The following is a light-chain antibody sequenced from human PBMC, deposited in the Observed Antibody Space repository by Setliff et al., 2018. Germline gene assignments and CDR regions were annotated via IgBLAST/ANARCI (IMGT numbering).Light chain of an antibody. V-gene: IGLV8-61*01. CDR1: SGSVSSNYN. CDR3: VLNMGSGIYV. J-gene: IGLJ1*01. Sequence: QTVVTQEPSFSVSPGGTVTLTCGLNSGSVSSNYNPSWYQQTPGQAPRTLIYSTNTRSSGVPDRFSGSILGNKAALTITGAQADDESDYYCVLNMGSGIYVFGSGT. CDR2: STN.